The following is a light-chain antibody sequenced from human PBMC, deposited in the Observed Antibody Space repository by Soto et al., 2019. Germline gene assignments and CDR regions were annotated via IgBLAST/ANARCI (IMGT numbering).Light chain of an antibody. J-gene: IGLJ2*01. CDR3: SSYTSAGTLV. CDR2: EVR. CDR1: SSDVGGYNY. V-gene: IGLV2-14*01. Sequence: QSALTQPASVSGSPGQSITISCTGTSSDVGGYNYVSWYQQHPGKAPKLMIYEVRNRPSGISNRFSGSKSGYTASLTISGLHAEDEDDYYCSSYTSAGTLVFGGGTKVTVL.